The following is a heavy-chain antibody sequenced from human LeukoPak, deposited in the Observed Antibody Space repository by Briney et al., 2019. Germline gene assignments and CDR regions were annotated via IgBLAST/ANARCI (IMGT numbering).Heavy chain of an antibody. CDR3: ARVVGYDLIFGGFDI. CDR2: IGPGGNT. CDR1: GFSSSSYG. J-gene: IGHJ3*02. V-gene: IGHV3-23*01. Sequence: GGSLRLSCAASGFSSSSYGMSWVRQAPGKGLEWVSAIGPGGNTYYADSVKGRFTISRDSSKNTVYLQMNSLRAEDTAVYYCARVVGYDLIFGGFDIWGQGTMVTVSS. D-gene: IGHD5-12*01.